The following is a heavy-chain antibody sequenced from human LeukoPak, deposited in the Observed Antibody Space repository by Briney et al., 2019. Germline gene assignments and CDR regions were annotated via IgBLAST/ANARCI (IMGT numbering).Heavy chain of an antibody. CDR3: ARDIRGYNWFDP. Sequence: KSSEILSLTCTVSGGSISSGDYYWSWIRQPPGKGLEWIGYIYYSGSTYYNPSLKSRVTISVDTSKNQFSLKLSSVTAADTAVYYCARDIRGYNWFDPWGQGTLVTVSS. CDR1: GGSISSGDYY. V-gene: IGHV4-30-4*01. J-gene: IGHJ5*02. D-gene: IGHD3-10*01. CDR2: IYYSGST.